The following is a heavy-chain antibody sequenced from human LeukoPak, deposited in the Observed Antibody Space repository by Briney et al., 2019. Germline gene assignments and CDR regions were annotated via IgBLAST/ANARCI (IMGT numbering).Heavy chain of an antibody. CDR2: ISGSGGST. D-gene: IGHD3-22*01. CDR1: RFTFSNFG. Sequence: GGSPRLSCAASRFTFSNFGMSWVRQAPGKGLEWVSTISGSGGSTYYADSVKGRFTISRDNSKNTLYLQMNSLRAEDTAVYYCAKSSYYDSSGYYREYYFDYWGQGTLVTVS. V-gene: IGHV3-23*01. CDR3: AKSSYYDSSGYYREYYFDY. J-gene: IGHJ4*02.